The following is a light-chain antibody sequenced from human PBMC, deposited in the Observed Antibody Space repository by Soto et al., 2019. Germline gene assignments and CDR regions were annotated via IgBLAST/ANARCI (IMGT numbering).Light chain of an antibody. CDR2: DSS. Sequence: EIVSTQSPGTLSLSPGERATLSCRASQTINNYVAWYQQKPGQAPRVLIYDSSIRATGVPDRFSGSGSGTDFTLTISRLEPEDFAVYYCQQYVDSPETFGGGTKVEIK. CDR1: QTINNY. J-gene: IGKJ4*01. CDR3: QQYVDSPET. V-gene: IGKV3-20*01.